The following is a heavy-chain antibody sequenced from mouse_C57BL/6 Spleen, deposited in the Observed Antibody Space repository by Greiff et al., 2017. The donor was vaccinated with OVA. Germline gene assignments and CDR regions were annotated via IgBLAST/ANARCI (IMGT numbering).Heavy chain of an antibody. D-gene: IGHD4-1*02. CDR2: SRNKANDYTT. Sequence: EVKSVESGGGLVQSGRSLRLSCATSGFTFSDFYMEWVRQAPGKGLEWIAASRNKANDYTTEYSASVKGRFIVSRDTSQSILYLQMNALRAEDTAIYYCARGNWDDAMDYWGQGTSVTVSS. CDR3: ARGNWDDAMDY. CDR1: GFTFSDFY. V-gene: IGHV7-1*01. J-gene: IGHJ4*01.